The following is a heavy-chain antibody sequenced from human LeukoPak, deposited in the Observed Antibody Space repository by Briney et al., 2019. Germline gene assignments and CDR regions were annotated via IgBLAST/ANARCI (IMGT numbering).Heavy chain of an antibody. CDR1: GFXFSSIA. CDR2: TSGSGGGT. V-gene: IGHV3-23*01. D-gene: IGHD1-26*01. J-gene: IGHJ4*02. CDR3: AKDLGRYRNNFFDY. Sequence: GGSLRLSCAATGFXFSSIAISWVRQAPDKGLERVSTTSGSGGGTYYADSVKGRFTISRDDSKNTLYLQMNSLRADDTAVYYCAKDLGRYRNNFFDYWGQGNLVTVSS.